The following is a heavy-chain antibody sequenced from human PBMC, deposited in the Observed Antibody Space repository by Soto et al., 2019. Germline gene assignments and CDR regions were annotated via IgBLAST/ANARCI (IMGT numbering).Heavy chain of an antibody. J-gene: IGHJ4*02. D-gene: IGHD6-19*01. CDR3: ASDDRGSGWYYFDY. CDR2: IYYSGST. V-gene: IGHV4-59*01. CDR1: GGSISSYY. Sequence: QVQLQESGPGLVKPSETLSLTCTVSGGSISSYYWSWIRQPPGKGLEWIGYIYYSGSTNYNPSLKSRVTISVDTSKNQCSLKLSSVTAADTAVYYCASDDRGSGWYYFDYWGQGTLVTVSS.